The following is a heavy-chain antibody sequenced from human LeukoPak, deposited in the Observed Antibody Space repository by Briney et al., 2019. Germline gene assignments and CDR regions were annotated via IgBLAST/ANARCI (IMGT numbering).Heavy chain of an antibody. Sequence: PSETLSLTCAVYGGSFRGFYWTWIRQSPGKGLEWIGEINHSGSYSYNPSLKSRIMISVDMSKNQFSLKVRSVTAADTAVYYCARSHCGGDCYSSRWQILYGYYYYYMDVWGTGTTVTVSS. CDR1: GGSFRGFY. J-gene: IGHJ6*03. D-gene: IGHD2-21*02. V-gene: IGHV4-34*01. CDR2: INHSGSY. CDR3: ARSHCGGDCYSSRWQILYGYYYYYMDV.